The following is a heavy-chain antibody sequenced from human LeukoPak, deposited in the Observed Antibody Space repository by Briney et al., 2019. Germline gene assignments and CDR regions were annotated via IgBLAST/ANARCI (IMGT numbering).Heavy chain of an antibody. CDR2: ISAYNGNT. J-gene: IGHJ5*02. CDR1: GYTFTSYG. CDR3: ARDRSVVPAAIRGSYNWFDP. D-gene: IGHD2-2*02. V-gene: IGHV1-18*01. Sequence: ASVKVSCKASGYTFTSYGISWVRQAPGQGLEWMGWISAYNGNTNYAQKLQGRVTMTTDTSTSTAYMELRSLRPDDTAVYYCARDRSVVPAAIRGSYNWFDPWGQGTLVTVSS.